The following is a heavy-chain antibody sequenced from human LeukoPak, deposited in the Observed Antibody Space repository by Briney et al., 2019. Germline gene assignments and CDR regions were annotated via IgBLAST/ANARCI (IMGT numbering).Heavy chain of an antibody. J-gene: IGHJ4*02. CDR1: GGSISSYY. D-gene: IGHD1-26*01. CDR3: AREGSGSYDRSFDY. Sequence: PSETLSLTCTVSGGSISSYYWSWIRQPPGKGLEWIGYIYYSGSTNYNPSLKSRVTISVDTSKNQFSLKLSSVTAADTAVYYCAREGSGSYDRSFDYWGQGTLVTVSS. V-gene: IGHV4-59*01. CDR2: IYYSGST.